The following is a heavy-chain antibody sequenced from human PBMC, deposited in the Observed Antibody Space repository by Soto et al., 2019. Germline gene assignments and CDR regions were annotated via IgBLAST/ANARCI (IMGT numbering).Heavy chain of an antibody. Sequence: GESLKISCKCSGYTFTDYWIAWVRQMPRKGLEWMGMIYPGDSDTRYSPSFQGQGTISADKSMTTAYLQWNSLKASDTAMYYCARISRVPAKGRNSGMDVWGQGTTVTVSS. V-gene: IGHV5-51*01. CDR1: GYTFTDYW. CDR3: ARISRVPAKGRNSGMDV. J-gene: IGHJ6*02. CDR2: IYPGDSDT. D-gene: IGHD2-15*01.